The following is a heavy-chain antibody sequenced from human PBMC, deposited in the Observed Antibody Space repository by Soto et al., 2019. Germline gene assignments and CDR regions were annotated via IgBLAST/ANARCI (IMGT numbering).Heavy chain of an antibody. CDR3: ARLSASSKLRGVVIN. D-gene: IGHD3-10*01. CDR1: GGSISSDNW. V-gene: IGHV4-4*02. CDR2: IYHSGNT. Sequence: QVHLQESGPDLVRPSETLSLTCSFFGGSISSDNWWSWVRQTPGKGLEWIGEIYHSGNTNYNPSLKSRVTISVEKSKNQCSLKVTSVTAADTALYYCARLSASSKLRGVVINWCQGTLVTVSS. J-gene: IGHJ4*02.